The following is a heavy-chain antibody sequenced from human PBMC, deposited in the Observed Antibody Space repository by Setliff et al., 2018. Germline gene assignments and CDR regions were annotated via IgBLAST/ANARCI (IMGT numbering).Heavy chain of an antibody. CDR3: ANNYYDTTMGYYFDY. J-gene: IGHJ4*02. CDR2: ISHSGST. D-gene: IGHD3-22*01. CDR1: GYSISSGHY. Sequence: KPSETLSLTCTVSGYSISSGHYWGWIRQPPGKGLEWIGSISHSGSTYYNPSLRSRVTISLDTSKNQFSPKLTSVTAADTAVYYCANNYYDTTMGYYFDYWGQGTQVTVSS. V-gene: IGHV4-38-2*02.